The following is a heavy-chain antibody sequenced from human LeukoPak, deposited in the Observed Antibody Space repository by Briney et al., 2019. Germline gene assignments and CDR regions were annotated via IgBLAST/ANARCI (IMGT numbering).Heavy chain of an antibody. V-gene: IGHV3-23*01. D-gene: IGHD3-22*01. J-gene: IGHJ4*02. CDR1: GFIFSSYG. CDR3: TRVPTSTRFYYDNSGYLDY. Sequence: DPGGSLRLSCAASGFIFSSYGMSWVRQAPGKGLEWVSAISASGGRTNNADSVKGRSTISRDNSKNTLYLQMNSLRAEDTAVYYCTRVPTSTRFYYDNSGYLDYWGQGTLVTVSS. CDR2: ISASGGRT.